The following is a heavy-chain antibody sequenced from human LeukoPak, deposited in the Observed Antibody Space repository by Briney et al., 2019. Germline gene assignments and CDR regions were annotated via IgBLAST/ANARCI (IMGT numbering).Heavy chain of an antibody. V-gene: IGHV3-30*18. J-gene: IGHJ6*02. Sequence: GGSLRLSCAASGFTLSSYWMSWVRQAPGKGLEWVAVISYDESDKYYADSVKGRFTISRDNSKNTLYLQMNSLRPEDTAVYYCAKGVVAATNAAYYGMDVWGQGTTVTVSS. CDR1: GFTLSSYW. D-gene: IGHD2-15*01. CDR3: AKGVVAATNAAYYGMDV. CDR2: ISYDESDK.